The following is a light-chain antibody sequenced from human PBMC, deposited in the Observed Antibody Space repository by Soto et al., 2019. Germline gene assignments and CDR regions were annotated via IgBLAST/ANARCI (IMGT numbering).Light chain of an antibody. CDR3: QKYNSAPLT. V-gene: IGKV1-27*01. CDR1: QGISNY. J-gene: IGKJ4*01. Sequence: DIQMTQSPSSLSASVGDRVTITCRASQGISNYLAWYQQKPGKVPKLLIYAASTLQSGVPSRFSGSGSGTDFTLTSSSLQPEDGATYYCQKYNSAPLTFGGGTKVESK. CDR2: AAS.